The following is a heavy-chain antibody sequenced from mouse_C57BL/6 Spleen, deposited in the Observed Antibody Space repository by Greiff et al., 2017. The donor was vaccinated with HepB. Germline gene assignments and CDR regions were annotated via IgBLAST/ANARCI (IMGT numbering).Heavy chain of an antibody. CDR3: TRYYGISYRYFDV. Sequence: EVQLQQSGAELVRPGASVKLSCTASGFNIKDDYMHWVKQRPEQGLEWIGWIDPENGDTEYASKFQGKATITADTSSNTAYLQLSSLTSEDTAVYYCTRYYGISYRYFDVWGTGTTVTVSS. J-gene: IGHJ1*03. CDR2: IDPENGDT. D-gene: IGHD1-1*01. V-gene: IGHV14-4*01. CDR1: GFNIKDDY.